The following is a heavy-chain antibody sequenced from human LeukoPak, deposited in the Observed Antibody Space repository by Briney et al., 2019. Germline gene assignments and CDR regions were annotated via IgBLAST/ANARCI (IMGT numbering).Heavy chain of an antibody. CDR3: ARPLRGVRGVMGY. CDR2: INHSGST. Sequence: SETLSLTCAVYGGSFSGYYWSWIRQPPGKGLEWIGEINHSGSTNYNPSLKSRVTISVDTSKNQSSLKLSSVTAADTAVYYCARPLRGVRGVMGYWGQGTLVTVSS. CDR1: GGSFSGYY. J-gene: IGHJ4*02. D-gene: IGHD3-10*01. V-gene: IGHV4-34*01.